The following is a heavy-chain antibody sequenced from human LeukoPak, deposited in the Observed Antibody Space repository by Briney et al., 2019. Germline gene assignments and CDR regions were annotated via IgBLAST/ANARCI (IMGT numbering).Heavy chain of an antibody. J-gene: IGHJ4*02. V-gene: IGHV3-74*01. CDR3: ARGYYYDSSPDY. D-gene: IGHD3-22*01. CDR2: IDSDGSST. Sequence: GGSLRLSCAASGFTFSSYWMHWVRQAPGKGLVWVSRIDSDGSSTSYADSVKGRFTISRDNAKNTLYLQMNSLRAEDTAVYYCARGYYYDSSPDYWGQGTLVTVSS. CDR1: GFTFSSYW.